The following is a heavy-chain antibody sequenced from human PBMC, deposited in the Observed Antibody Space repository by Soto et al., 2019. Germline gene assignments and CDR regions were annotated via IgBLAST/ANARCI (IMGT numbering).Heavy chain of an antibody. Sequence: QVQLVQSGAEVKKPAASVKVSCKASGYTFTSYYRHWVRQAPGQGLEWMGIINPSGGSTSYAQKFQGRVTMTRDTSTSTVYMELSSLRSEDTAVYYCASDPLSSGLPYWGQGTLVTVSS. CDR3: ASDPLSSGLPY. J-gene: IGHJ4*02. D-gene: IGHD6-19*01. V-gene: IGHV1-46*03. CDR2: INPSGGST. CDR1: GYTFTSYY.